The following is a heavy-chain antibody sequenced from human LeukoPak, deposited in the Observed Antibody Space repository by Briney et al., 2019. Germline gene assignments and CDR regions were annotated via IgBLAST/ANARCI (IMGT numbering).Heavy chain of an antibody. CDR1: GGSISSGDYY. CDR2: IYYSGST. D-gene: IGHD5-12*01. V-gene: IGHV4-30-4*01. Sequence: SETLSLTCTVSGGSISSGDYYWSWIRQPPGKGLEWIGYIYYSGSTFYNPSLKSRFIISVDTSKNQFSLKLSSVTAADTAVYYCARGIYWAYYFDYWGQGTLVTVSS. CDR3: ARGIYWAYYFDY. J-gene: IGHJ4*02.